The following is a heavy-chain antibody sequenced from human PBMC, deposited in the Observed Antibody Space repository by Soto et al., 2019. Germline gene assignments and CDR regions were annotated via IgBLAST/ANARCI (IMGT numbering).Heavy chain of an antibody. Sequence: QVQLVQSGAEVKKPGASVRVSCRTSGYSFTSYAISWVRQAPGQGLEWVGWISGYNDDTNYAPKFQGRVTMPTDTSTSTAYMERRSPRSDDTAVFYCAREPGYFWSGPSSYYFDYWGQGTLVTVSS. CDR2: ISGYNDDT. CDR1: GYSFTSYA. CDR3: AREPGYFWSGPSSYYFDY. J-gene: IGHJ4*02. D-gene: IGHD3-3*01. V-gene: IGHV1-18*04.